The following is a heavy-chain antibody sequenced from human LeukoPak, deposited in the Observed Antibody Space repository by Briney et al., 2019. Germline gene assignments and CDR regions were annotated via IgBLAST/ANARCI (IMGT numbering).Heavy chain of an antibody. J-gene: IGHJ6*02. Sequence: TSETLSLTCTVSGGSISSYYWSWIRQPPGKGLEWIGYIYYSGSTNYNPSLKSRVTISVDTSKNQFSLKLSSVTAADTAVYYCARVIKDCGGDCYAPHPPYYYYGMDVWGQGTTVTVSS. CDR2: IYYSGST. CDR1: GGSISSYY. V-gene: IGHV4-59*01. CDR3: ARVIKDCGGDCYAPHPPYYYYGMDV. D-gene: IGHD2-21*02.